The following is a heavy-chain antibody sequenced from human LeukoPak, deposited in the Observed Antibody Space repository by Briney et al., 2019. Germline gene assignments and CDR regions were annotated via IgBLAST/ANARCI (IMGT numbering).Heavy chain of an antibody. CDR3: ARDQGIGAAGYDF. D-gene: IGHD6-13*01. Sequence: ASVKVSCKVSGYRLTDVFIQWVRQAPGEGLEWVGGFDPEEGKKLYARKFQGRVTTTEDTSTDIAYMELHSLTSEDTAVYYCARDQGIGAAGYDFWGQETLVTVSS. CDR1: GYRLTDVF. V-gene: IGHV1-24*01. J-gene: IGHJ4*02. CDR2: FDPEEGKK.